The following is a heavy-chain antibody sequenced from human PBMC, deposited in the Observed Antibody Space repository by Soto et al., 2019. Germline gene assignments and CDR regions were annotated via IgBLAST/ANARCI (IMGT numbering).Heavy chain of an antibody. CDR1: GGTFSSYA. Sequence: ASVKVSCKASGGTFSSYAISWVRQAPGQGLEWMGGIIPIFGTANYAQKFQGRVTITADESTSTAYMELSSLRSEDTAVYYCARCPYYDFWSGYYMDYYYYGMDVWGQGTTVT. CDR3: ARCPYYDFWSGYYMDYYYYGMDV. V-gene: IGHV1-69*13. J-gene: IGHJ6*02. D-gene: IGHD3-3*01. CDR2: IIPIFGTA.